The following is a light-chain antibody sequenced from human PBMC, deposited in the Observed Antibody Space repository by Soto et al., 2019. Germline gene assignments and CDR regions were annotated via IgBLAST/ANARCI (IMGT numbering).Light chain of an antibody. V-gene: IGLV2-14*01. CDR2: EVT. J-gene: IGLJ2*01. Sequence: QSALTQPASVSGSPGQSITISCSGTRGDIGAYNYVSWFQQSPGKAPKLIIYEVTNRPSGVSNRFSGSKSGNTASLTISGLQAEDEADYYCCSLTTTTSLVFGAGTKLTVL. CDR3: CSLTTTTSLV. CDR1: RGDIGAYNY.